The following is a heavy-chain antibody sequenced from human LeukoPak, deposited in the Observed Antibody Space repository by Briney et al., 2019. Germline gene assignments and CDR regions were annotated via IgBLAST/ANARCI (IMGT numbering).Heavy chain of an antibody. V-gene: IGHV1-69*04. D-gene: IGHD3-10*01. CDR2: IIPILGIA. CDR1: GGTFSSYA. J-gene: IGHJ4*02. Sequence: ASVKVSCKASGGTFSSYAISWVRQAPGQGLEWMGRIIPILGIANYAQKFQGRVTITADKSTSTAYMELSSLRSEDTAVYYCARDRVRDGSGSFSPSDYWGQGTLVTVSS. CDR3: ARDRVRDGSGSFSPSDY.